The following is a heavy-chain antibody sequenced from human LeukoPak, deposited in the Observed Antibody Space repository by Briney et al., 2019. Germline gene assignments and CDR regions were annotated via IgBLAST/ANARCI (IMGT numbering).Heavy chain of an antibody. D-gene: IGHD6-13*01. Sequence: PSDTLSLTCGVYGGSFSGYNYWSWIRPPPGKGLEWIGQINHSGSTNYNPSLKSRVTISVDTSKNQFSLNLSSVTAADTAVYFCARGRGSWEYYYYYYMDVWGKGTTVTVSS. CDR3: ARGRGSWEYYYYYYMDV. J-gene: IGHJ6*03. CDR1: GGSFSGYNY. V-gene: IGHV4-34*01. CDR2: INHSGST.